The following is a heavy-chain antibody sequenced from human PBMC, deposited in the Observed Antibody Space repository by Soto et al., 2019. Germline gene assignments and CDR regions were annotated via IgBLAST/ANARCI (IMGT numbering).Heavy chain of an antibody. CDR3: ARGHYDFWSGYSTSYYYYGLDV. D-gene: IGHD3-3*01. J-gene: IGHJ6*02. CDR2: INDSGRT. CDR1: GGSFSGFY. Sequence: PSETLSLTCAVSGGSFSGFYWNWVRQSPVKGLEWIGEINDSGRTNYNPSLTSRVTISADTAKNQFSLIMTSVTAADTAVYFCARGHYDFWSGYSTSYYYYGLDVWGPGTTVTVSS. V-gene: IGHV4-34*01.